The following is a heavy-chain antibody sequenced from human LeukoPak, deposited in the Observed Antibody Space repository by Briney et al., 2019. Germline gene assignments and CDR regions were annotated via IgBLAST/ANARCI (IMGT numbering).Heavy chain of an antibody. V-gene: IGHV3-23*01. D-gene: IGHD3-22*01. CDR1: GFTFSSYA. Sequence: GGSLRLSCAASGFTFSSYAMSWVRQAPGKGLEWVSAISGSGGSTYYADSVKGRFTISRDNSKNTLYLQMNSQRAEDTAVYYCARSAYDSSGYYATGFGDYWGQGTLVTVSS. CDR3: ARSAYDSSGYYATGFGDY. CDR2: ISGSGGST. J-gene: IGHJ4*02.